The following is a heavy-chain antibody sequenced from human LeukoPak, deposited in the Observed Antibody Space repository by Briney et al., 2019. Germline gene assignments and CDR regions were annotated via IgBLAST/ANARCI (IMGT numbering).Heavy chain of an antibody. CDR2: IKQDGSEK. CDR3: AGERPSSSWYDF. CDR1: GFTVSSNY. J-gene: IGHJ5*01. V-gene: IGHV3-7*01. Sequence: GGSLRLSCAASGFTVSSNYMTWVRQAPGKGLEWVANIKQDGSEKYYADSVRGRFTISRDDGKKSLYLQMNGLRVEDTAVYYCAGERPSSSWYDFWGQGTLVTVSS. D-gene: IGHD6-13*01.